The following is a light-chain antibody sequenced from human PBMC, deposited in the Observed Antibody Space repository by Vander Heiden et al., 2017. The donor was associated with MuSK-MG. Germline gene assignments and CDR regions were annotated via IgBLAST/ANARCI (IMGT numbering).Light chain of an antibody. CDR1: QSVSSY. V-gene: IGKV3-11*01. Sequence: EIVLTQSPATLSLSPGERATLSCRASQSVSSYLAWYQQKPGLAPRLLIYDASNRATGIPARFSGSGSGTDFTLTISSLDPEDFAVYYCQHRSNWPRFTFGPGTKVDIK. J-gene: IGKJ3*01. CDR3: QHRSNWPRFT. CDR2: DAS.